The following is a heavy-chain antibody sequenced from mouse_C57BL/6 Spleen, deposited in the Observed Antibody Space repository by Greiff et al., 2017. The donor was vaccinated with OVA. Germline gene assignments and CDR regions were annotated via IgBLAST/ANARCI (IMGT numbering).Heavy chain of an antibody. D-gene: IGHD2-1*01. Sequence: QVQLQQSGAELVRPGASVTLSCKDWGGACTDYETHPVNQPPVHVHEVIGAIDPETGVTAYNQKFKGKAILTADKSSSTAYMELRSLTSEDSAVYYCTRGGAIYYGNLFDYWGQGTTLTVSS. CDR3: TRGGAIYYGNLFDY. V-gene: IGHV1-15*01. CDR2: IDPETGVT. CDR1: GGACTDYE. J-gene: IGHJ2*01.